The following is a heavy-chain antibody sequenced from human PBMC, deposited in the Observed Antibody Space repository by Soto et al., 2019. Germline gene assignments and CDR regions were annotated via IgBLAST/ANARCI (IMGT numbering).Heavy chain of an antibody. J-gene: IGHJ4*02. CDR2: VDNSGST. V-gene: IGHV4-59*01. D-gene: IGHD6-13*01. CDR3: ARYRREAVAGYTLDN. CDR1: DGSISSNY. Sequence: PSETLSLTCTVSDGSISSNYWTWIRQPPGKGLEWIGYVDNSGSTNYTPSLKRRVTISEDTSKSQFSLKVNSMTAADTDVYSCARYRREAVAGYTLDNWGQGILVTVSS.